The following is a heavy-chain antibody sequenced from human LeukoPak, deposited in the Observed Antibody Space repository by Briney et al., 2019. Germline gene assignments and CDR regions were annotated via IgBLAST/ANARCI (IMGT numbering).Heavy chain of an antibody. CDR1: GFTFSSYA. D-gene: IGHD6-19*01. CDR2: ISYDGSNK. CDR3: ERVGDSGAVAHGMDV. J-gene: IGHJ6*02. Sequence: GGSLRLSCAASGFTFSSYAMHWVRQAPGKGLEWVAVISYDGSNKYYADSVKGRFTISRDNSKNTLYLQMNSLRAEDTAVYYCERVGDSGAVAHGMDVWGQGTTVTVSS. V-gene: IGHV3-30-3*01.